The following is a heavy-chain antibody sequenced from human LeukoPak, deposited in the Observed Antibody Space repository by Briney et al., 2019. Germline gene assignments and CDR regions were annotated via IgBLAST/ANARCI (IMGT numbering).Heavy chain of an antibody. CDR2: IDGDGDR. J-gene: IGHJ4*02. V-gene: IGHV2-70*01. CDR1: GFSFSTSGLY. Sequence: SGPALVKPTETLTLTCTFSGFSFSTSGLYMSWIRQPPGKALQWLAHIDGDGDRYYSTSLETRLTISSDTSENQVVLTLTNMDPADTATYYCARIRYTTAWSPFDYWGQGTLVTVSS. D-gene: IGHD6-19*01. CDR3: ARIRYTTAWSPFDY.